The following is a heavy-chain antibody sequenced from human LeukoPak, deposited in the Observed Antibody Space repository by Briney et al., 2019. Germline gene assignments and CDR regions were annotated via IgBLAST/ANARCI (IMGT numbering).Heavy chain of an antibody. CDR1: GFTFSSYA. J-gene: IGHJ3*02. Sequence: GGSLRLSCAASGFTFSSYAMHWVRQAPGKGLEWVAVISYDGSNKYYADSVKGRFTISRDNSKNTLYLQMNSLRAEDTAVYYCARRKNRWLVAFDIWGQGTMVTVSS. V-gene: IGHV3-30-3*01. CDR2: ISYDGSNK. D-gene: IGHD4-23*01. CDR3: ARRKNRWLVAFDI.